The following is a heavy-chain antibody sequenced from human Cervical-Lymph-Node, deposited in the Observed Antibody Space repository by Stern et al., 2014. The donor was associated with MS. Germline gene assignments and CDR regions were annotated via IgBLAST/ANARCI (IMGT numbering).Heavy chain of an antibody. CDR2: IDWDDDK. D-gene: IGHD4-11*01. Sequence: QVTLRESGPALVKPTQTLTLTCTFSGFSLSTSGMCVSWIRQPPGKALEWLALIDWDDDKYYNASLKPRLTISKDASKNQVVLTMTNVDPVDTATYFCARIRDDFSNYYFDSWGQGTLVTVSS. CDR1: GFSLSTSGMC. V-gene: IGHV2-70*13. CDR3: ARIRDDFSNYYFDS. J-gene: IGHJ4*02.